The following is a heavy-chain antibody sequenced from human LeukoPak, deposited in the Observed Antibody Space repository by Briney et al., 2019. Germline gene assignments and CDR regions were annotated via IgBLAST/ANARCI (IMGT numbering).Heavy chain of an antibody. CDR1: GFTFSSYW. J-gene: IGHJ4*02. D-gene: IGHD1-1*01. Sequence: GGSLRLSCAASGFTFSSYWMHWVRHPPGKGLVWVSRIKNDGSTTTYADSVKGRFTVSRDNAKNTLYLQMNSLRAEDTAVYYCARERKYDSNFDYWGQGTLVTVSS. CDR2: IKNDGSTT. V-gene: IGHV3-74*01. CDR3: ARERKYDSNFDY.